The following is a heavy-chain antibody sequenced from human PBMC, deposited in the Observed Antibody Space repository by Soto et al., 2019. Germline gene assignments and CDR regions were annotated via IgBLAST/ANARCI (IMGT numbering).Heavy chain of an antibody. CDR2: INSNGGTT. CDR3: ARALSPEGGEFAY. Sequence: GGSLRLSCAASGFAFDDYGMNWVRQTPGKGLEWVSGINSNGGTTGYAGSVRGRFTISRDNAKNSLYLQMNSLRADDTALYHCARALSPEGGEFAYWGQGTLVTVSS. J-gene: IGHJ4*02. CDR1: GFAFDDYG. V-gene: IGHV3-20*01. D-gene: IGHD3-10*01.